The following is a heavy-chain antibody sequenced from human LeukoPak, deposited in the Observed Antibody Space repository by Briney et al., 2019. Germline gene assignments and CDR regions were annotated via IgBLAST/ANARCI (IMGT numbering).Heavy chain of an antibody. CDR1: GFTFSDYW. D-gene: IGHD3-10*01. CDR3: ARIGGSGTYWDY. Sequence: GSLRLSCAASGFTFSDYWMSWVRQAPGKGLEWMANIKYHGSDEHYVDSVRGRFTISRDNAKNSLFLQMNSLRAEDTAVYYCARIGGSGTYWDYWGQGTLVTVSS. J-gene: IGHJ4*02. CDR2: IKYHGSDE. V-gene: IGHV3-7*01.